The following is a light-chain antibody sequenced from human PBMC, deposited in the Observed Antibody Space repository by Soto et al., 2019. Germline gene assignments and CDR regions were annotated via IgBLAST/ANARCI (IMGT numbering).Light chain of an antibody. CDR2: DVS. J-gene: IGKJ5*01. CDR3: QQYNNWPFS. V-gene: IGKV3-15*01. Sequence: EIVMTQSPASLSVSPGERVTLSCRAGQGVTTNFAWYQQKSGQSPRLLIYDVSTRATGVPARFSGTGSETDFTLIISGLQSEDSAVYFCQQYNNWPFSFGQGTRLEIK. CDR1: QGVTTN.